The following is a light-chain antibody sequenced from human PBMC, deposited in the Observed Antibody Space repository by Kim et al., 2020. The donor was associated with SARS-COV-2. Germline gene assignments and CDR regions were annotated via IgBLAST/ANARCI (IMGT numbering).Light chain of an antibody. V-gene: IGKV1-27*01. CDR1: QGITNY. J-gene: IGKJ1*01. Sequence: AYVGKRITITCRASQGITNYLAWDQQKPGKDPKLLIYAASRLQSGGPSRFSGSGSGTDFTLTISSLQPEDVATYYCQKYNSAPWTFGQGTKVDIK. CDR2: AAS. CDR3: QKYNSAPWT.